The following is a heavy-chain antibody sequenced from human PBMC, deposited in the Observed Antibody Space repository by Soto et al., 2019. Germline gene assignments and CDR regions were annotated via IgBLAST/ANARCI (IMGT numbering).Heavy chain of an antibody. D-gene: IGHD4-4*01. Sequence: ASVKVSCKASGYIFTNYGIHWVRQAPGQRLEWMGWFDVGNGDTKYSQKFQDRVTISADKFTGTAYMELTGPRSDDTAVYYCAGDPDSHYNDSHASSYPWGQGTLVTVSS. CDR2: FDVGNGDT. CDR1: GYIFTNYG. CDR3: AGDPDSHYNDSHASSYP. J-gene: IGHJ5*02. V-gene: IGHV1-3*01.